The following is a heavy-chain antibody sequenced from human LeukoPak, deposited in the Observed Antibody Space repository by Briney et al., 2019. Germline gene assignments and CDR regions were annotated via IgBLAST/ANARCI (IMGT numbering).Heavy chain of an antibody. CDR2: IYYSGST. V-gene: IGHV4-30-4*01. Sequence: SQTLSLTCTVSGGSISSGDYYRSWIRQPPGKGLEWIGYIYYSGSTYYNPSLKSRVTISVDTSKNQFSLKLSSVTAADTAVYYCASRAEGYYDFWSGYFSSYYFDYWGQGTLVTVSS. CDR3: ASRAEGYYDFWSGYFSSYYFDY. CDR1: GGSISSGDYY. D-gene: IGHD3-3*01. J-gene: IGHJ4*02.